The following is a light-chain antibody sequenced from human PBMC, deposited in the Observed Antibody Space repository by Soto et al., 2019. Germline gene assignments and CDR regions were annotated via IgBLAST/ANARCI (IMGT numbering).Light chain of an antibody. J-gene: IGKJ2*01. CDR2: DVS. V-gene: IGKV1-5*01. CDR3: HQYDGAPHT. Sequence: IQITHSPSTVSSSVLYIFILTCLASQNIERWQAWYQQKPGKAPKLLLYDVSTLERGVPSRFSGSGSATDFTLTISRLEPEDFAVFYCHQYDGAPHTFGQGTKVDI. CDR1: QNIERW.